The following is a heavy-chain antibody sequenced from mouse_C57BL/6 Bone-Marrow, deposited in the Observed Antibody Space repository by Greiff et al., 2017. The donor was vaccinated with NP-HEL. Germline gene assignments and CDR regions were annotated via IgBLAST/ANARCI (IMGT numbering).Heavy chain of an antibody. J-gene: IGHJ4*01. D-gene: IGHD1-1*01. V-gene: IGHV1-69*01. CDR2: IDPSDSYT. CDR1: GYTFTSYW. CDR3: ATLLLRNAMDY. Sequence: QVQLQQPGAELVMPGASVKLSCKASGYTFTSYWMHWVKQRPGQGLEWIGEIDPSDSYTNYNQKFKGKSTLTVDKSSSTAYMQLSSLTSEDSAVYYCATLLLRNAMDYWGQGTSVTVSS.